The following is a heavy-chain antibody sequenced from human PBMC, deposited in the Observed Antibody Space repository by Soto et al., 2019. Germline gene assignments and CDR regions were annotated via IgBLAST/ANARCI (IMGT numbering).Heavy chain of an antibody. CDR3: ARRGERSLIYYYGMDV. Sequence: QVQLVQSGAEVKKPGSSVKVSCKASGGTFSSYAISRVRQAPGQGLEWMGGIIPIFGTANYAQKFQGRVTITADESTSTAYMELSSLRSEDTAVYYCARRGERSLIYYYGMDVWGQGTTVTVSS. D-gene: IGHD3-16*01. CDR1: GGTFSSYA. CDR2: IIPIFGTA. V-gene: IGHV1-69*01. J-gene: IGHJ6*02.